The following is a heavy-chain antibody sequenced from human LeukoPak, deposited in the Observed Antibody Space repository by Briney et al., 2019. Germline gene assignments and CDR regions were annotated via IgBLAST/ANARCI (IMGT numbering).Heavy chain of an antibody. Sequence: SSETLSLTCTVSGGSISSYYWSWIRQPPGKGLEWIGEINHSGSTNYNPSLKSRVTISVDTSKNQFSLKLSSVTAADTAVYYCASLRNDSSGYYYSSFDYWGQGTLVTVSS. V-gene: IGHV4-34*01. D-gene: IGHD3-22*01. J-gene: IGHJ4*02. CDR2: INHSGST. CDR1: GGSISSYY. CDR3: ASLRNDSSGYYYSSFDY.